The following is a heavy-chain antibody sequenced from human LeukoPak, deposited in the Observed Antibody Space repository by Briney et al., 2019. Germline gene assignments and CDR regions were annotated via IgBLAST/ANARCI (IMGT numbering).Heavy chain of an antibody. CDR2: INPNSGVT. CDR3: ARELTRRAIFTDY. J-gene: IGHJ4*02. Sequence: ASVKVSCKASGYTFTDFYIHSVRQAPGQGLEWMGRINPNSGVTNYAQTFQGRVTMTRDTSINTAYMELSRLRSDDTAVYYCARELTRRAIFTDYWGQGTLVTVSS. CDR1: GYTFTDFY. V-gene: IGHV1-2*06. D-gene: IGHD3-9*01.